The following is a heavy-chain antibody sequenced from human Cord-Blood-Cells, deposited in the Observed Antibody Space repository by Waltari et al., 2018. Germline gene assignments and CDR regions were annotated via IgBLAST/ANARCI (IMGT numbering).Heavy chain of an antibody. V-gene: IGHV1-18*01. Sequence: QVQLVQSGAEVKKPGASVKVSCKASDYTFTSYGILWVRQAPGPGLAWMGWISAYNGNTNYAQKLQGRVTMTTDTPTSTAYMDLRSLRSDDTAVYYCARDVLAIQLWNDAFDIWGQGTMVTVSS. CDR3: ARDVLAIQLWNDAFDI. CDR2: ISAYNGNT. J-gene: IGHJ3*02. D-gene: IGHD5-18*01. CDR1: DYTFTSYG.